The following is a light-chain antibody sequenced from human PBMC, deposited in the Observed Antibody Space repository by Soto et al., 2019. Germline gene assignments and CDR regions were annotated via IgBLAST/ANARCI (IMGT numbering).Light chain of an antibody. CDR2: EVN. CDR3: CSSVGSPNWV. J-gene: IGLJ3*02. V-gene: IGLV2-23*02. CDR1: SSDVGSCNC. Sequence: QSALTQPASVSGSPGQSITISCTGTSSDVGSCNCVSWYQQHPGKAPTLMIYEVNNRPSGISHRFSGSKSGNTASLTISGLQAEDEADYYCCSSVGSPNWVFGGGTKLTVL.